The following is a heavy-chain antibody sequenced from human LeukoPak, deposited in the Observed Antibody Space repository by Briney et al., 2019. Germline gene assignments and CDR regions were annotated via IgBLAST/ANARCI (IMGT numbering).Heavy chain of an antibody. J-gene: IGHJ4*02. D-gene: IGHD3-9*01. V-gene: IGHV3-23*01. CDR3: AKWGDFDVLTGYYVPDF. CDR1: GFPLKNYA. Sequence: LTLPCAPSGFPLKNYAMRWLRQAPGKGLAGVAAITGSGGNTYYADSVKGRFTISRDNSKNTLYLQMNSLRDEDTAVYYCAKWGDFDVLTGYYVPDFWGQGTLVTVSS. CDR2: ITGSGGNT.